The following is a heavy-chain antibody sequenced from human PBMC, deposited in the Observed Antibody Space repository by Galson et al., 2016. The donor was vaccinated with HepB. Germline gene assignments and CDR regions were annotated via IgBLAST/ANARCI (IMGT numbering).Heavy chain of an antibody. D-gene: IGHD2-21*02. V-gene: IGHV1-69*01. CDR1: GDRFTNIW. Sequence: QSGAEVKQPGESLKISCTDFGDRFTNIWIARVRQVPGQGLEWMGGVVPLFETRNYAQKFQGRLTITADESTSTAYMELNSLKSDDTAVYYCAGGLAVVVTALRGALDIWGQGTMVVVSS. CDR2: VVPLFETR. CDR3: AGGLAVVVTALRGALDI. J-gene: IGHJ3*02.